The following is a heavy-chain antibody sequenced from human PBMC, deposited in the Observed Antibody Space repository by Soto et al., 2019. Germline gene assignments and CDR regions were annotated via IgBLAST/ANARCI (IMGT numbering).Heavy chain of an antibody. Sequence: GGSLRLSCAASGFTFSGFAMAWVRQAPGKGLEWVSTINDNGVNTHYADSVKGRFTISRDNSKNTLYLQMNSLRAEDTALYYCGKEPEMPGRGRDHWGQGILVTVSS. CDR1: GFTFSGFA. D-gene: IGHD2-2*01. CDR2: INDNGVNT. CDR3: GKEPEMPGRGRDH. V-gene: IGHV3-23*01. J-gene: IGHJ4*02.